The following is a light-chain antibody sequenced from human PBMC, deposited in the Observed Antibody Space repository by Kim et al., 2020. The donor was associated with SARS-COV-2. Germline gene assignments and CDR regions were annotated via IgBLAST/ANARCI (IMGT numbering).Light chain of an antibody. Sequence: GKTLTSSCTRSSGSIATNYVQWYQQRPGSVPTTVIYENNQRPSGVPDRFSGSVDSSSNSASLTISGLKTEDEADYYCQSFDSSNLVFGGGTQLTVL. CDR3: QSFDSSNLV. J-gene: IGLJ3*02. CDR2: ENN. V-gene: IGLV6-57*03. CDR1: SGSIATNY.